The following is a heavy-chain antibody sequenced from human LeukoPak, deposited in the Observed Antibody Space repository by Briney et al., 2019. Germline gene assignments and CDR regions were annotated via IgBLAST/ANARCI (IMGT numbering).Heavy chain of an antibody. Sequence: GGSLRLSCAASGFTFSSYGMHWVRQAPGKGLEEVAVIWYDGSIPYYADSVRGRFTISRDNSKNTLYLQMSSLRAEDTAVYYCAREGMSCSSTTCFFDYWGQGTLVTVSS. D-gene: IGHD2-2*01. CDR2: IWYDGSIP. CDR3: AREGMSCSSTTCFFDY. CDR1: GFTFSSYG. V-gene: IGHV3-33*01. J-gene: IGHJ4*02.